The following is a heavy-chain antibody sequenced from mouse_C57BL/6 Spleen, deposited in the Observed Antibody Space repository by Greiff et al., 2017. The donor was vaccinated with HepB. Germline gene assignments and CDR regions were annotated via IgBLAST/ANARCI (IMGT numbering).Heavy chain of an antibody. Sequence: VQLQQSGPELVKPGASVKISCKASGYSFTGYYMNWVKQSPEKSLEWIGEINPSTGGTTYNQKFKAKATLTVDKSSSTAYMQLKSLTSEDSAVYYCARNYYAPAWFAYWGQGTLVTVSA. D-gene: IGHD2-1*01. CDR3: ARNYYAPAWFAY. J-gene: IGHJ3*01. V-gene: IGHV1-42*01. CDR2: INPSTGGT. CDR1: GYSFTGYY.